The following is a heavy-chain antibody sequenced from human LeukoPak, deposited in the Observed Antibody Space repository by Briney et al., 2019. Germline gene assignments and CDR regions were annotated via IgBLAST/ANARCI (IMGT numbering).Heavy chain of an antibody. D-gene: IGHD1-1*01. Sequence: GGSLRLSCVASGFTFSDFAMSWVRQTPGKRLEWVASTDGTGGDSYYADAVKGRFTISRDDSRDTLYLQMNSLRDEDTAVYYCATPRAMSTRDFDHWGQGTLVTVSS. V-gene: IGHV3-23*01. CDR1: GFTFSDFA. CDR3: ATPRAMSTRDFDH. CDR2: TDGTGGDS. J-gene: IGHJ4*02.